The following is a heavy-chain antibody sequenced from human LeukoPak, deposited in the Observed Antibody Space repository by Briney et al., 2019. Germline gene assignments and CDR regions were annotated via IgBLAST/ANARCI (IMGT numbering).Heavy chain of an antibody. D-gene: IGHD3-10*01. CDR1: GGSISSSSYY. CDR3: ASVRRGFGESSKYYAYYYMGV. V-gene: IGHV4-39*01. J-gene: IGHJ6*03. CDR2: IYYSGST. Sequence: SETLSLTCTVSGGSISSSSYYWGWIRQPPGQGLEWIGNIYYSGSTYYNPSLKSRVTISLDTSKNQFSLRLSSVTAADTAVYYCASVRRGFGESSKYYAYYYMGVWGKGTTVTISS.